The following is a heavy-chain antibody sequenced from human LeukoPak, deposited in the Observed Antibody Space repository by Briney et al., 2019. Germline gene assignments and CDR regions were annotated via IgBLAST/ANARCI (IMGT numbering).Heavy chain of an antibody. D-gene: IGHD2-2*01. CDR3: ARHGAFFTRGFCSSANCYVDGLHT. V-gene: IGHV4-59*08. J-gene: IGHJ3*01. Sequence: SETLSLTCTVSGGSISSSYWSWIRQSPGKGLEWIGYFYDSVSTKYNPSLKRRVTISTDTPKNQLSLKLKSVTAADTAVYYCARHGAFFTRGFCSSANCYVDGLHTWGQGIMVSVST. CDR1: GGSISSSY. CDR2: FYDSVST.